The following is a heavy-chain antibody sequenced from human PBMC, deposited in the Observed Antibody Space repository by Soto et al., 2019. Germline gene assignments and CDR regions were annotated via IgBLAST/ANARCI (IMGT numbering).Heavy chain of an antibody. CDR3: AAEVPIAVAAPGGSIDY. J-gene: IGHJ4*02. CDR2: IYYSGST. CDR1: GGSISSYY. Sequence: KSSETLSLTCTVSGGSISSYYWSWIRQPPGKGLEWIGYIYYSGSTNYNPSLKSRVTISVDTSKNQFSLKLSSVTAADTAVYYCAAEVPIAVAAPGGSIDYWGQGTLVTVSS. D-gene: IGHD6-19*01. V-gene: IGHV4-59*01.